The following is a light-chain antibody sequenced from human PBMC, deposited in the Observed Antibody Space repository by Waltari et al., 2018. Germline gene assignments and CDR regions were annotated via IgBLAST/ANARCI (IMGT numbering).Light chain of an antibody. CDR2: EGS. J-gene: IGLJ1*01. V-gene: IGLV2-23*01. CDR3: CSYAGSSTYV. Sequence: QSALTQPASVSASPGQSITISCPGTSSDVGSYNLVSWYQQHPGRVPKLKICEGSGRPSGVSNRFSGSKSGNTASLTISGLQAEDEADYYCCSYAGSSTYVFGTGTKVTVL. CDR1: SSDVGSYNL.